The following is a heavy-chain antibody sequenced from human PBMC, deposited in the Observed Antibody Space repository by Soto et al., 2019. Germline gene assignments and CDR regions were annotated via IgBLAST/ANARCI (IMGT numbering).Heavy chain of an antibody. CDR2: IIPISGTT. CDR1: GGTFSTHA. CDR3: ARGYCSGGNCYSGMDV. Sequence: SVKVSCKASGGTFSTHAIIWVRQAPGHGLEWMGGIIPISGTTYYTQKFQGRVTITADEPTSTAFMELSSLKSEDTAVFYCARGYCSGGNCYSGMDVWGQGTMVTAP. D-gene: IGHD2-15*01. V-gene: IGHV1-69*13. J-gene: IGHJ6*02.